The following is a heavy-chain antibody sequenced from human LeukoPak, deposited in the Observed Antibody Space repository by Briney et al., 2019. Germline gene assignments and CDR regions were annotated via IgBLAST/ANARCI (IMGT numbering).Heavy chain of an antibody. Sequence: GGSLRLSCAASGFTFSRYAMSWVRQAPGKGLEWVSGFSGSGGSTYYADSVKGRFTISRDNSKNTLYLQMNSLRAEDTAVYYCARRDCDSIKCRGSNWFDPWGQGTLVSVSS. V-gene: IGHV3-23*01. CDR1: GFTFSRYA. CDR3: ARRDCDSIKCRGSNWFDP. CDR2: FSGSGGST. D-gene: IGHD3-22*01. J-gene: IGHJ5*02.